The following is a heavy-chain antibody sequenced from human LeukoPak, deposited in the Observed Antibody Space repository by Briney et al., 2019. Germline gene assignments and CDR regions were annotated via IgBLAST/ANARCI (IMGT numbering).Heavy chain of an antibody. J-gene: IGHJ4*02. CDR1: GFPFRSYA. D-gene: IGHD1-1*01. CDR3: AKVDYWSPENYFDS. Sequence: GGSLRLSCVASGFPFRSYAMTWVRQTPGKGLESVSVITDDEDTYYADSVKGRFTISRDNSQNTVFQQMNSLRVEDTAVYYCAKVDYWSPENYFDSWGQGTLVTVSS. V-gene: IGHV3-23*01. CDR2: ITDDEDT.